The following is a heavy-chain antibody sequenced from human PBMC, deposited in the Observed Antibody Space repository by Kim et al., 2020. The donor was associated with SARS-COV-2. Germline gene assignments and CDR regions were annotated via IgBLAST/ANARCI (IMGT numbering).Heavy chain of an antibody. J-gene: IGHJ4*02. CDR3: AKYSSSSGVDY. Sequence: TKYSKKHQGRVTITRDTSANTAYMELSSLRAEDTAMYYCAKYSSSSGVDYWGQGTLVTVSS. CDR2: T. D-gene: IGHD6-6*01. V-gene: IGHV1-3*01.